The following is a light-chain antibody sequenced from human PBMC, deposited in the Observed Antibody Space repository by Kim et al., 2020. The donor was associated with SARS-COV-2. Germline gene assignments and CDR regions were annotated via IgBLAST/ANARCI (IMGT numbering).Light chain of an antibody. CDR2: GVS. Sequence: LSPGERATLSCRTSQSVSSKFLAWYQHKPGRPPRVLIHGVSTRSTGIPDRFSATGSGTDFTLTISRLEPEDFAVYYCQHYGTSWTFGHGTKVDIK. J-gene: IGKJ1*01. CDR3: QHYGTSWT. V-gene: IGKV3-20*01. CDR1: QSVSSKF.